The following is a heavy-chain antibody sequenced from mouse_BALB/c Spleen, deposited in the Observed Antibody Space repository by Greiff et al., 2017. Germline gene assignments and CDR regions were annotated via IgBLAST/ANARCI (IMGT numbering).Heavy chain of an antibody. Sequence: VQLQQSGPGLVKPSQSLSLTCTVTGYSITSDYAWNWIRQFPGNKLEWMGYISYSGSTSYNPSLKSRISITRDTSKNQFFLQLNSVTTEDTATYYCANLRSYFDVWGAGTTVTVSS. CDR2: ISYSGST. CDR3: ANLRSYFDV. CDR1: GYSITSDYA. J-gene: IGHJ1*01. D-gene: IGHD1-1*01. V-gene: IGHV3-2*02.